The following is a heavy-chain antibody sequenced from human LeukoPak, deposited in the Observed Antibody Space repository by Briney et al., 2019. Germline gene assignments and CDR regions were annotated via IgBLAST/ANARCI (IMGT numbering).Heavy chain of an antibody. Sequence: GGSLRLSCAASGFTFSNFWMHWVRQAPGKGLVWVSRINSDGSSTSYADSVKGRFTISRNNAENTLYLQMNSLRAEDTAVYFCATRQLWSSYYYDYWGQGTLVTVSS. CDR1: GFTFSNFW. J-gene: IGHJ4*02. V-gene: IGHV3-74*01. CDR3: ATRQLWSSYYYDY. CDR2: INSDGSST. D-gene: IGHD3-3*01.